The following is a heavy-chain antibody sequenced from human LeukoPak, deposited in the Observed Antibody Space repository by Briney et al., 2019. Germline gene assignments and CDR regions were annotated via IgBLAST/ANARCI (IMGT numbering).Heavy chain of an antibody. CDR1: GYTFTSYG. V-gene: IGHV1-18*01. Sequence: ASVKVSCKASGYTFTSYGISRVRQAPGQGLEWMGWTSAHNDDTNYAETLQGRLTMTTDISTSTAYMELTSLRSDDTAVYYCARDWDSRNDYFDPWGQGTLVIVSS. J-gene: IGHJ4*02. CDR3: ARDWDSRNDYFDP. CDR2: TSAHNDDT. D-gene: IGHD1-1*01.